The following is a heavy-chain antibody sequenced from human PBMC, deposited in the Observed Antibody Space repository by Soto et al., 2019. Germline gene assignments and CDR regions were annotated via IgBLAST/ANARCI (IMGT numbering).Heavy chain of an antibody. CDR3: AKDLSSSWRFDY. CDR2: ISWNSGSI. V-gene: IGHV3-9*01. CDR1: GFTFDDYA. J-gene: IGHJ4*02. D-gene: IGHD6-13*01. Sequence: EVQLVESGGGLVQPGRSLRLSCAASGFTFDDYAMHWVRQAPGKGLEWVSGISWNSGSIGYADSVKGRFTISRDNAKNSLYLQMNSLRAEDTALYYCAKDLSSSWRFDYWGQGTLVTVSS.